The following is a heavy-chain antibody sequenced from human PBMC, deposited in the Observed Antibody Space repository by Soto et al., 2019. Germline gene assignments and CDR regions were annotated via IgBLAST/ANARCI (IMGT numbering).Heavy chain of an antibody. CDR1: GYTFASFG. D-gene: IGHD5-18*01. J-gene: IGHJ4*02. CDR2: ISVYNGYT. CDR3: ASMEVEYGYDYFDH. V-gene: IGHV1-18*01. Sequence: QVQLVQSGAEVKKPGASVKVSCKTSGYTFASFGISWVRQAPGQGLEWMGRISVYNGYTKYAQNVQGRVTMTTDTSTSTAYMELRSLRSDDTAVYYCASMEVEYGYDYFDHWGQGTLVTVSS.